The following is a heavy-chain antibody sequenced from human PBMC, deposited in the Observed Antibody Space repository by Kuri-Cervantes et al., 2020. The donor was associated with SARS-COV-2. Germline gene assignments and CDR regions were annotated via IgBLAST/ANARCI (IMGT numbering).Heavy chain of an antibody. D-gene: IGHD2-2*01. V-gene: IGHV4-34*01. Sequence: GSLRLSCAYYGETFSGYYWNWIRQSPGKGLEWIGSIYHSGSTYYNPSLKSRVTISVDTSKNQFSLKLSSVTAADTAVYYCARGGFCSSTSCYSGGFDPWGQGTLVTVSS. J-gene: IGHJ5*02. CDR3: ARGGFCSSTSCYSGGFDP. CDR1: GETFSGYY. CDR2: IYHSGST.